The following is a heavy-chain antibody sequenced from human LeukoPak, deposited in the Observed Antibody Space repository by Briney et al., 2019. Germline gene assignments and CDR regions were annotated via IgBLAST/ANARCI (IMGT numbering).Heavy chain of an antibody. V-gene: IGHV4-34*01. CDR2: INHSGST. CDR3: ARGARIFGVVVRRASCYDP. CDR1: GGSFIGYY. J-gene: IGHJ5*02. Sequence: PSETLSLICAVYGGSFIGYYWSWIRQPPGKGLEWIGEINHSGSTNYNPSLKSRVTISVDTSKNQFSLKLSSVTAADTAVYYCARGARIFGVVVRRASCYDPPGPGTHFSVSS. D-gene: IGHD3-3*02.